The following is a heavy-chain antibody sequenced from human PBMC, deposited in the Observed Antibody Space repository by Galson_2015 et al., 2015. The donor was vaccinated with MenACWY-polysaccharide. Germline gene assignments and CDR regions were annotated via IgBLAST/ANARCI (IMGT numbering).Heavy chain of an antibody. J-gene: IGHJ6*02. CDR1: GFTVSSNY. CDR3: AREGTSGLYGMDV. V-gene: IGHV3-66*01. Sequence: SLRLSCAASGFTVSSNYMSWVRQAPGKGLEWVSVIYSGGSTYYADSVKGRFTISRDNSKNTLYLQMNSLRAEDTAVYYCAREGTSGLYGMDVWGQGTTVTVSS. CDR2: IYSGGST. D-gene: IGHD3-10*01.